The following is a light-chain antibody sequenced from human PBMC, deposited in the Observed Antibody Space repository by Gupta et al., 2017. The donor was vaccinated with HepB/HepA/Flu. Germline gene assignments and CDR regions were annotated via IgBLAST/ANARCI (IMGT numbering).Light chain of an antibody. CDR2: DTN. CDR3: LLSYSGIGEV. Sequence: QAVVPHEPSLTVSPGGSVTLTCAPSTGGVTSGHYPHWFQQKPGHAPRTLIYDTNKKMSWTPARFSGSLLGGKAALTLSGAQPEDEADYYCLLSYSGIGEVFGGGTKLTVL. J-gene: IGLJ2*01. CDR1: TGGVTSGHY. V-gene: IGLV7-46*01.